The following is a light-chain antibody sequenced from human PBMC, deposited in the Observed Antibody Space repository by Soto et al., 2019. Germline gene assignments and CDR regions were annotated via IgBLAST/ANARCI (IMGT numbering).Light chain of an antibody. Sequence: AIQLTQSPSSLSASVGDSVTITCRASQGIRDDLAWFQQSPGKAPRVLIYATANLQRGVPSRFSGSGSGTDFTLTISSLQPEDFATYYCLQHYDFPPTFGQATKVE. J-gene: IGKJ1*01. V-gene: IGKV1-6*01. CDR3: LQHYDFPPT. CDR2: ATA. CDR1: QGIRDD.